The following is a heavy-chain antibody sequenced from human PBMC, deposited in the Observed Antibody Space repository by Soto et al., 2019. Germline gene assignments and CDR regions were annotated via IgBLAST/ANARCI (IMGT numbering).Heavy chain of an antibody. CDR2: INDSGST. V-gene: IGHV4-34*01. CDR1: GGSFSGYY. CDR3: ARGPGSSGWYLTRSAFDI. D-gene: IGHD6-19*01. J-gene: IGHJ3*02. Sequence: SETLSLTCAVYGGSFSGYYWSWIRQPPGKGLEWIGEINDSGSTNYNPSLKSRVTISVDTSKNQFSLKLSSVTAADTAVYYCARGPGSSGWYLTRSAFDIWGQGTMVTVSS.